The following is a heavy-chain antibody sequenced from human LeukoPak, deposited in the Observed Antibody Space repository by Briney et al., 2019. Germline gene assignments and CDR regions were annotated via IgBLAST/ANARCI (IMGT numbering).Heavy chain of an antibody. J-gene: IGHJ2*01. V-gene: IGHV1-24*01. D-gene: IGHD2-2*02. Sequence: ASVKVSCKVSGYTLTELSMDWVRQAPGKGLEWMGGFDPEDGETIYAQKFQGRVTMTEDTSTDTAYMELSSLRSEDTAVYYCATVPYQLLYGAYWYFDLWGRGTLVTVSS. CDR2: FDPEDGET. CDR1: GYTLTELS. CDR3: ATVPYQLLYGAYWYFDL.